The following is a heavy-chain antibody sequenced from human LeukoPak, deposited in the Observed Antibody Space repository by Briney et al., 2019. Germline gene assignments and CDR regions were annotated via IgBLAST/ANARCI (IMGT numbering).Heavy chain of an antibody. V-gene: IGHV3-7*01. CDR1: GFTFSSYS. CDR2: IKQDGSEK. J-gene: IGHJ5*02. CDR3: ARCLDFWSGYYNWFDP. D-gene: IGHD3-3*01. Sequence: GGSLRLSCAASGFTFSSYSMNWVRQAPGKGLEWVANIKQDGSEKYYVDSVKGRFTISRDNAKNSLYLQMNSLRAEDTAVYYCARCLDFWSGYYNWFDPWGQGTLVTVSS.